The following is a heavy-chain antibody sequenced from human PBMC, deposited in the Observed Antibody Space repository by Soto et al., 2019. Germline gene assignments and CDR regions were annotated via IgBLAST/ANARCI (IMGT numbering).Heavy chain of an antibody. CDR2: IFGSSGKT. D-gene: IGHD3-9*01. CDR3: AKDRQPDGIWTFDY. V-gene: IGHV3-23*01. J-gene: IGHJ4*02. Sequence: EVQLLESGGHLVQPGGSLRLTCAASGFSLSTYTMNWVRQAPGKGLEWLSGIFGSSGKTFYADSVKGRFTISKDNSKNMLFLQTDSLTAEDTAVYYCAKDRQPDGIWTFDYWGQGTLVTVSS. CDR1: GFSLSTYT.